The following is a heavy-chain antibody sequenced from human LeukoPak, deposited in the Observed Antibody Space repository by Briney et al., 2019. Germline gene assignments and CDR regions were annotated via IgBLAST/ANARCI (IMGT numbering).Heavy chain of an antibody. Sequence: ASVKVSCKASGGTFSSYAISWVRQAPGQGLEWMGGIIPIFGTANYAQKFQGRVTITADESTSTAYMELSSLRSEDTAVYYCAREDSGSNWFDPWGRGTLVTVSS. CDR1: GGTFSSYA. CDR3: AREDSGSNWFDP. V-gene: IGHV1-69*13. J-gene: IGHJ5*02. CDR2: IIPIFGTA. D-gene: IGHD6-19*01.